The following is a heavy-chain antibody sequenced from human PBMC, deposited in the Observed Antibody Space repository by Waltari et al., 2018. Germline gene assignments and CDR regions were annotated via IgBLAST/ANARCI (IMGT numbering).Heavy chain of an antibody. D-gene: IGHD2-21*01. CDR1: EYTFTSSY. V-gene: IGHV1-46*01. CDR3: ALDTGALWMDV. CDR2: INPSGGST. J-gene: IGHJ6*02. Sequence: QVQLVQSGAEVKKPGASVKISCKTSEYTFTSSYIPWVRQAPGQGLEWMGRINPSGGSTIYGQKFQGRVTMTRETATSTVYMELSSLRSEDTAVYYCALDTGALWMDVWGQGTTVTVSS.